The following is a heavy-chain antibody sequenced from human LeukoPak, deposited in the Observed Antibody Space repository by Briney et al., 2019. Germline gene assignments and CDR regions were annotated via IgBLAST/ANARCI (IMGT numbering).Heavy chain of an antibody. CDR2: ISGSGGST. Sequence: GGSLRLSCAASGFTISNSAMSWVRQAPGKGLEWVSAISGSGGSTYYADSVKGRFTISRDNSKNTLYLQMNSLRAEDTAVYYCAKDPAVRYFLHWGQGTLVTVSS. J-gene: IGHJ4*02. CDR3: AKDPAVRYFLH. CDR1: GFTISNSA. V-gene: IGHV3-23*01. D-gene: IGHD3-9*01.